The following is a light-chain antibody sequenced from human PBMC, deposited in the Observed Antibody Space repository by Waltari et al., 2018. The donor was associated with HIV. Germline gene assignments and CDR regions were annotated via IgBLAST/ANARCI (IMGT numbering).Light chain of an antibody. J-gene: IGLJ2*01. Sequence: QSALSQPPSAPASPGQSVTISCTGTGTDVGGYNYVSWYQLHTGKPPNILIYDVTKLPWGVPDRFCDTKAGNTADLTVSGLQGDGEADYCGSSYAGSAVVLGVGTNLTVL. CDR3: SSYAGSAVV. CDR2: DVT. V-gene: IGLV2-8*01. CDR1: GTDVGGYNY.